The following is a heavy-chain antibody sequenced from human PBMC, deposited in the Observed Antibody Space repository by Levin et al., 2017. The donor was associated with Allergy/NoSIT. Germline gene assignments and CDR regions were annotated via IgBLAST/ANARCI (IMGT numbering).Heavy chain of an antibody. D-gene: IGHD3-16*02. CDR1: GFSFSSSA. CDR3: TKDDLFARGATYRYSGFDS. J-gene: IGHJ4*02. CDR2: IVDSGART. Sequence: LSLTCAASGFSFSSSALSWVRQAPGKGLEWVSGIVDSGARTYYADSVKGRFTISRDNSKNTLYLQMNSLRAEDTAMYYCTKDDLFARGATYRYSGFDSWGQGTLVTVSS. V-gene: IGHV3-23*01.